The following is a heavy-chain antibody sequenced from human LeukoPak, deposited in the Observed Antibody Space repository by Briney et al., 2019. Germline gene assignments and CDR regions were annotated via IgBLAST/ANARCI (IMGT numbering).Heavy chain of an antibody. D-gene: IGHD2-2*01. CDR3: AREGICSSTSYNYGMDV. CDR1: GFTVSSNY. CDR2: IYSGGST. Sequence: GGSLRLSCAASGFTVSSNYMSWVRQAPGKGLEWVSVIYSGGSTYYADSVKGRFTISRDNSKNTLYLQMNSLRAEDTAVYYCAREGICSSTSYNYGMDVWGQGTTVTVSS. J-gene: IGHJ6*02. V-gene: IGHV3-53*01.